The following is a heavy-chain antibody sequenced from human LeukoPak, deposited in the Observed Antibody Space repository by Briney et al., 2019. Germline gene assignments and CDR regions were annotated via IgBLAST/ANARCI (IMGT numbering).Heavy chain of an antibody. CDR1: GFTVSSNY. Sequence: TGGSLRLSCAASGFTVSSNYMTWVRQAPGRGLEWVSVIYSGGSTYYADSVKGRFTLSRDNSKNTLFLQMNSLRAEDTAVYYCAREESGSSGWYDYWGQGTLVTVSS. J-gene: IGHJ4*02. CDR2: IYSGGST. V-gene: IGHV3-66*01. D-gene: IGHD6-19*01. CDR3: AREESGSSGWYDY.